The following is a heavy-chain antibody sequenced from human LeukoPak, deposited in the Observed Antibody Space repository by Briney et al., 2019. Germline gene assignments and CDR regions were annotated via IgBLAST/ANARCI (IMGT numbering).Heavy chain of an antibody. J-gene: IGHJ4*02. CDR1: GYSFTSYG. CDR3: ATARTYNPYYFDY. CDR2: ISAYNGNT. V-gene: IGHV1-18*01. D-gene: IGHD1-1*01. Sequence: GESLKISCKGSGYSFTSYGISWVRQAPGQGLEWMGWISAYNGNTNYAQKLQGRVTMTTDTSTSTAYMELRSLRSDDTAVYYCATARTYNPYYFDYWGQGTLVTVSS.